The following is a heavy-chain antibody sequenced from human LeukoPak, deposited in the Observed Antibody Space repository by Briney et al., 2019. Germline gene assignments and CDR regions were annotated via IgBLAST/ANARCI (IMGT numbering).Heavy chain of an antibody. J-gene: IGHJ4*02. CDR1: GFTFSNYA. CDR2: LSDSGGST. CDR3: AKQPDSSGFPSFFDY. V-gene: IGHV3-23*01. Sequence: GGSLRLSCAASGFTFSNYAMTWVRQAPGKGPEWVSSLSDSGGSTYYADSVKGRFTISRDNSKNTLFLQMNSLRAEDTAVYYCAKQPDSSGFPSFFDYWGQGTLVTVS. D-gene: IGHD3-22*01.